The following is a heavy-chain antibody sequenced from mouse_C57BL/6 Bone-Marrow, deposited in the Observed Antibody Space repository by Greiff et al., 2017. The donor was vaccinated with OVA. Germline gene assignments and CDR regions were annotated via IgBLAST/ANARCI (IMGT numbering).Heavy chain of an antibody. Sequence: QVQLKESGAELAKPGASVKLSCKASGYTFTSYWMHWVKQRPGQGLEWIGYINPSSGYTKYNQKFKDKATLTADKSSSTAYMQQSSLTYEDSAVLYRGKGDSTEFDYWRQGTQVTVYA. D-gene: IGHD1-1*01. V-gene: IGHV1-7*01. CDR1: GYTFTSYW. CDR2: INPSSGYT. CDR3: GKGDSTEFDY. J-gene: IGHJ3*01.